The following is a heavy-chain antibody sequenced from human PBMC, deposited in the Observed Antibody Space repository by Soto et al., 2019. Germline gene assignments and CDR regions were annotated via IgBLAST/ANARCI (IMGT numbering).Heavy chain of an antibody. V-gene: IGHV4-34*01. Sequence: QVLLQQWGAGLLEASETLSLTCAVYGGSFSDNYWSWIRQPPGKGREWIGEINHSGSTNYNPSLKSRVTISVDTSKSQFSLKLSSVTAADTAVYYCAREGVGDFWSGYYRYYYMGVWGKGTTVTVSS. CDR3: AREGVGDFWSGYYRYYYMGV. CDR2: INHSGST. CDR1: GGSFSDNY. D-gene: IGHD3-3*01. J-gene: IGHJ6*03.